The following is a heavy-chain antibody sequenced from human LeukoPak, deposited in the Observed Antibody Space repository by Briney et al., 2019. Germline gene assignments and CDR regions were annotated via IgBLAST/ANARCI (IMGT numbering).Heavy chain of an antibody. CDR3: AKAPVTSCRGAFCYPFDY. J-gene: IGHJ4*02. Sequence: GGSLRLSCAASGFTFSSYAMGWVRQAPGKGLEWVSAMSSSDDGRYYAASVRGRFTISRDTSRSTLYLQMNSLRAEDAAVYYCAKAPVTSCRGAFCYPFDYWGQGTLVTVSS. V-gene: IGHV3-23*01. D-gene: IGHD2-15*01. CDR1: GFTFSSYA. CDR2: MSSSDDGR.